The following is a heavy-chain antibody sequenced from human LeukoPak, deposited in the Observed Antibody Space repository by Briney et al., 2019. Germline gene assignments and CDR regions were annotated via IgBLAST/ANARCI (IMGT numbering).Heavy chain of an antibody. CDR2: INTDETVT. V-gene: IGHV3-74*01. D-gene: IGHD6-19*01. CDR3: ATKQWLAPPPDS. J-gene: IGHJ4*02. CDR1: GFTFSKYW. Sequence: PGGSLRLSCAAPGFTFSKYWSLWVRQAPGKGLESVSRINTDETVTTYANSVKGRFTVSRDNADNTMFLQMNSVRDEDTAVYYCATKQWLAPPPDSWGQGTPVTVSS.